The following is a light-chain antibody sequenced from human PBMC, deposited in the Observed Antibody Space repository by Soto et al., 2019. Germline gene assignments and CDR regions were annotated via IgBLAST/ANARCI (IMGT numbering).Light chain of an antibody. CDR3: SSYTSSSPYV. CDR2: DVS. CDR1: SSDVGGYNY. Sequence: QPGYECGSRGRSITISCTGTSSDVGGYNYVSWYQQHPGKAPKLMIYDVSNRPSGVSNRFSGSKSGNTASLTISGLQAEDEADYYCSSYTSSSPYVFGTRTKVTVL. V-gene: IGLV2-14*01. J-gene: IGLJ1*01.